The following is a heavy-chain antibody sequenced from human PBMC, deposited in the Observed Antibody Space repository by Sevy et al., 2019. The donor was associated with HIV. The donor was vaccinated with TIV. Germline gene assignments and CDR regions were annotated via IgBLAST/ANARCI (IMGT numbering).Heavy chain of an antibody. Sequence: GGSLRLSCTASGLSFNTFAMSWVRQTPGKGPEWVSAISSTGGDTYYGDPVKGRFTISMDNSKNTPLLHMTSLRPEDTAMYYCVKDHDQHLVLDAFDLWGLGTMVTVSS. V-gene: IGHV3-23*01. CDR2: ISSTGGDT. J-gene: IGHJ3*01. CDR1: GLSFNTFA. D-gene: IGHD3-3*01. CDR3: VKDHDQHLVLDAFDL.